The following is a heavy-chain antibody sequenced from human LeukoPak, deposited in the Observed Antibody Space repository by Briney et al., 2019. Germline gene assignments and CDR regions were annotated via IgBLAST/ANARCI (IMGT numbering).Heavy chain of an antibody. Sequence: GGSLRLSCAASGFTFSSYGMHWVRQAPGKGLGWVAVIWYDGSNKYYADSVKGRFTISRDNSKNTLYLQMNSLRAEDTAVYYCARGGGYSGYDHWGQGTLVTVSS. CDR1: GFTFSSYG. CDR2: IWYDGSNK. V-gene: IGHV3-33*01. CDR3: ARGGGYSGYDH. J-gene: IGHJ4*02. D-gene: IGHD5-12*01.